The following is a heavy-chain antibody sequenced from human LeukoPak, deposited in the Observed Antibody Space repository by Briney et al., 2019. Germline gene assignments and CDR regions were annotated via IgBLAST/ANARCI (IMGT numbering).Heavy chain of an antibody. CDR1: GYSISSGYY. CDR2: IYHSGST. Sequence: SETLSLTCTVSGYSISSGYYWGWLRQSPGKGLEWIGSIYHSGSTYYNPSLKSRVTISVDTSKNQFSLKLSSVTAADTAVYYCARALRFLEWLSWGQGTLVTVSS. CDR3: ARALRFLEWLS. J-gene: IGHJ5*02. D-gene: IGHD3-3*01. V-gene: IGHV4-38-2*02.